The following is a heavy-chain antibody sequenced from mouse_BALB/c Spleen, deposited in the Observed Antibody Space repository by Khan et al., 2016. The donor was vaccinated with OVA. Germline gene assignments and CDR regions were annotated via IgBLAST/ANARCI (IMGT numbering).Heavy chain of an antibody. CDR2: ISCYNGAT. Sequence: LVKTGASVKISCKATGYSFTGYYMHWVKQSHGKSLEWIGYISCYNGATSYNQKFKGKATFTVDTSSSTAYMQFNSLTSEDSAVYYSASHPELGPSWFAYWGQGTLVTVSA. D-gene: IGHD4-1*01. V-gene: IGHV1S34*01. CDR3: ASHPELGPSWFAY. CDR1: GYSFTGYY. J-gene: IGHJ3*01.